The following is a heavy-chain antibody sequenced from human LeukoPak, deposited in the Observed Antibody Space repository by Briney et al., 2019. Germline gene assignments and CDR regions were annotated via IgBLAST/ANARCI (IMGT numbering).Heavy chain of an antibody. J-gene: IGHJ4*02. CDR2: IRYDGSSE. D-gene: IGHD2-15*01. CDR1: GFTFSTYG. Sequence: GRSLRLSCAASGFTFSTYGTHWVRQAPGKGLEWVAVIRYDGSSELYADSVKGRFIISRDNSKNTLYLQMNSLRAEDTAVYYCARYCSGGSCYAGLIWGQGTLVTVSS. CDR3: ARYCSGGSCYAGLI. V-gene: IGHV3-33*01.